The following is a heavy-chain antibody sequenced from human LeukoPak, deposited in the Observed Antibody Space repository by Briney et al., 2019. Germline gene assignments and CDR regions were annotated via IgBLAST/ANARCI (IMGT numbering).Heavy chain of an antibody. CDR2: IWYDGSNK. J-gene: IGHJ6*02. V-gene: IGHV3-33*08. Sequence: GGSLRLSCAASGFTFSDVWMTWVRQAPGKGLEWVAVIWYDGSNKYYADSVKGRFTISRDNSKNTLYLQMNSLRAEDTAVYYCARDGEEYYYYGMDVWGQGTTVTVSS. CDR3: ARDGEEYYYYGMDV. D-gene: IGHD3-3*01. CDR1: GFTFSDVW.